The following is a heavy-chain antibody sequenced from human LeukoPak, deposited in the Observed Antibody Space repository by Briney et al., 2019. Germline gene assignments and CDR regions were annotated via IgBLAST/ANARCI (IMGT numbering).Heavy chain of an antibody. D-gene: IGHD2/OR15-2a*01. Sequence: GASVKVSCKASGYTFTSYDINWVRQATGQGLEWMGWMNPNSGNTGYAQKFQGRVTMTRNTSISTAYMELSSLRSEDTAVYYCARGLGKMVRSRSIVSMPSYYMDVWGKGTTVTISS. CDR1: GYTFTSYD. J-gene: IGHJ6*03. CDR2: MNPNSGNT. CDR3: ARGLGKMVRSRSIVSMPSYYMDV. V-gene: IGHV1-8*01.